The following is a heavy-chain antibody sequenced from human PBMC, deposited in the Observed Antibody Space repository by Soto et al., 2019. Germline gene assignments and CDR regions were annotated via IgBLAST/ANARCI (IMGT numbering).Heavy chain of an antibody. D-gene: IGHD2-8*01. V-gene: IGHV3-23*01. CDR3: AKDLGPLTVLMVEYYFDY. CDR1: GFTFSSYA. CDR2: ISGSGGST. J-gene: IGHJ4*02. Sequence: PGGSLRLSCAASGFTFSSYAMSWVRQPPGKGLEWVSAISGSGGSTYYADSVKGRFTISRDNSKNTLYLQMNSLRDEDTAVYYCAKDLGPLTVLMVEYYFDYWGQGTLVTVSS.